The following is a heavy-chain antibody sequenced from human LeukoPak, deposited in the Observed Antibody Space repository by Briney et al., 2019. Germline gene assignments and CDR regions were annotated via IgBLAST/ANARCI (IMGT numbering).Heavy chain of an antibody. J-gene: IGHJ4*02. CDR1: GFTFSSYA. CDR2: ISGSTGST. D-gene: IGHD6-19*01. Sequence: GGSLRLSCAASGFTFSSYAMRWLRQAPGKGLEWVSAISGSTGSTYYADSVKGRFTITRDNSKSTLYLQMNSLRAEDTAVYYCAKDDHGGSGWRDYFDYWGQGTLVTVSA. CDR3: AKDDHGGSGWRDYFDY. V-gene: IGHV3-23*01.